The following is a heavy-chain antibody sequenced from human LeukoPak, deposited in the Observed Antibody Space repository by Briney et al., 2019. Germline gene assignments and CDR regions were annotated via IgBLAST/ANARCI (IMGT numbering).Heavy chain of an antibody. CDR1: GGSISGYY. Sequence: PSETLSLTSTVSGGSISGYYWSWVQQTPGKGLEWIGYISYSWSTNYTPSLKSRVTISVDTSRNQFSLKLSSVTAADTAVYYCARGRLGGSGSYYNVLAYWGQGTLVTVSS. CDR2: ISYSWST. V-gene: IGHV4-59*01. D-gene: IGHD3-10*01. CDR3: ARGRLGGSGSYYNVLAY. J-gene: IGHJ4*02.